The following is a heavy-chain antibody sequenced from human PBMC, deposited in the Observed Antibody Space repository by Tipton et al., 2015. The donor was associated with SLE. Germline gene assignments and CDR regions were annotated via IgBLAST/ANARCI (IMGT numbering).Heavy chain of an antibody. CDR1: GFTFSSYG. CDR3: AKDREWELPFDY. Sequence: SLRLSCAASGFTFSSYGMHWVRQAPGKGLEWVAFIRYDGSNKYYADSVKGRFTISRDNSKNTLYLQMNSPRAEDTAVYYCAKDREWELPFDYWGQGTLVTVSS. D-gene: IGHD1-26*01. CDR2: IRYDGSNK. J-gene: IGHJ4*02. V-gene: IGHV3-30*02.